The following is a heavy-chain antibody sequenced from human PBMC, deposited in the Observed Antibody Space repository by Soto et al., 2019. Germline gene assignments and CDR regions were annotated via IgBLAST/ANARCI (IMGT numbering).Heavy chain of an antibody. Sequence: GGSLRLSCAASGFTFSSYGMHWVRQAPGKGLEWVAVISYDGSNKYYADSVKGRFTISRDNSKNTLYLQMNSLRAEDTAVYYCAKDRKGSYSFSYFDYWGQGTLVTVSS. CDR2: ISYDGSNK. D-gene: IGHD1-26*01. V-gene: IGHV3-30*18. J-gene: IGHJ4*02. CDR1: GFTFSSYG. CDR3: AKDRKGSYSFSYFDY.